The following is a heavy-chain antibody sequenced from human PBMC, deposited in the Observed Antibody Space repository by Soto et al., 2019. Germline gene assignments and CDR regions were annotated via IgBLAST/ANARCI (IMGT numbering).Heavy chain of an antibody. CDR3: ARVGITMVRGVRYYFDY. Sequence: SEPLSLTCTVSGGSISSYYWSWIRQPPGKGLEWIGYIYYSGSTNYNPSLKSRVTISVDTSKNQFSLKLSSVTAADTAVYYCARVGITMVRGVRYYFDYWGQGTLVTVSS. D-gene: IGHD3-10*01. V-gene: IGHV4-59*01. J-gene: IGHJ4*02. CDR1: GGSISSYY. CDR2: IYYSGST.